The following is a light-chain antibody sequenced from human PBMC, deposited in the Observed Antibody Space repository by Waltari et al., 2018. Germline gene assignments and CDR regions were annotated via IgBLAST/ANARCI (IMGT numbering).Light chain of an antibody. Sequence: QSALPQPASVSGSPGQSITISCTGTSSDVGGYNFVSWYQQHPGKVPKLIIYDVTNRPSGVSNRFSGSKSGNTASLTISGLQAEYEADYYCSSYTTSSTYVFGTGTKVTVL. J-gene: IGLJ1*01. CDR1: SSDVGGYNF. CDR3: SSYTTSSTYV. CDR2: DVT. V-gene: IGLV2-14*03.